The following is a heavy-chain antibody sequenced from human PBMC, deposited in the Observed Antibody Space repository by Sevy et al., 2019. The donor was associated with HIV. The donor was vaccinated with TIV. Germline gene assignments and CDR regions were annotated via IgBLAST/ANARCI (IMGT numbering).Heavy chain of an antibody. V-gene: IGHV3-21*01. Sequence: GGSLRLSCAASGFTFISYSMNWVRQAPGKGLEWVASIGSTGDYIYYADSMKGRFTISRDNAKKSLCQQMKSLRAEDTTGYKCARDMSYYDSIGNDDWYFDLWGRGTLVTVSS. D-gene: IGHD3-22*01. CDR3: ARDMSYYDSIGNDDWYFDL. CDR2: IGSTGDYI. CDR1: GFTFISYS. J-gene: IGHJ2*01.